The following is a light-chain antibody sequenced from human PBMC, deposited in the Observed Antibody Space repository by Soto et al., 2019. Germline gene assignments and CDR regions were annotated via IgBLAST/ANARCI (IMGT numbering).Light chain of an antibody. V-gene: IGLV2-14*01. Sequence: QSALTQPASVSGSPGQSITISCTGTSSDVAGYNYVSWYQQHPGKAPKLMIYDVSNRPSGVSNRFSGSKSGNTASLTISGLQAEDEADYCCSSYTSSSTPYVVFGGGTKLTVL. CDR2: DVS. J-gene: IGLJ2*01. CDR3: SSYTSSSTPYVV. CDR1: SSDVAGYNY.